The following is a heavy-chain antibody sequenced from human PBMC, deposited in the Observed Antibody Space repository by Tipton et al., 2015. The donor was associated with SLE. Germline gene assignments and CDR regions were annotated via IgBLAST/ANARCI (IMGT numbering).Heavy chain of an antibody. CDR1: GGSLSSYY. CDR2: IYTSGST. J-gene: IGHJ2*01. D-gene: IGHD3-10*01. Sequence: TLSLTCTVSGGSLSSYYWSWIRQSPGKGLEWIGRIYTSGSTNYNPSLKSRVTISVDTSKNQFSLKLSSVTAADTAVYYCARDRRGWYFDRWGRGTLVTVSS. CDR3: ARDRRGWYFDR. V-gene: IGHV4-4*08.